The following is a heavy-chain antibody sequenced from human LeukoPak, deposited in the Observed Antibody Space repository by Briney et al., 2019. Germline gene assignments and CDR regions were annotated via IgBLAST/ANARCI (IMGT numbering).Heavy chain of an antibody. CDR3: ARAYDYVWGSYRRGFDY. CDR2: INHSGST. CDR1: GGSFSGYY. Sequence: PSETLSLTCAVYGGSFSGYYWRWIRQPPGKGLEWIGEINHSGSTNYNPSLKSRVTISVDTSKNQFSLKLSSVTAADTAVYYCARAYDYVWGSYRRGFDYWGQGTLVTVSS. V-gene: IGHV4-34*01. D-gene: IGHD3-16*02. J-gene: IGHJ4*02.